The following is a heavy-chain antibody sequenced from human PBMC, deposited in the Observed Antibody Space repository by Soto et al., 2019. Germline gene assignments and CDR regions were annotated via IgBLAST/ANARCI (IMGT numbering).Heavy chain of an antibody. Sequence: GGSLRLSCAASGFTFSNYAMSWVRQAPGKGLEWVSSIHGSGAGTYYADSVKGRFTVSRDNSKETLYLQMSSLRAEDTAVYYCARAITVGARGNQNYYYYYGMDVWGQGTTVTVXS. CDR3: ARAITVGARGNQNYYYYYGMDV. J-gene: IGHJ6*02. CDR2: IHGSGAGT. V-gene: IGHV3-23*01. CDR1: GFTFSNYA. D-gene: IGHD4-4*01.